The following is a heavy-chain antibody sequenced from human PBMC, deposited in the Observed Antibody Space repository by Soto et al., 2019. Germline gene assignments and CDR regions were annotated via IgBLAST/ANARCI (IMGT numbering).Heavy chain of an antibody. CDR2: IIPIFGTA. Sequence: QVQLVQSGAEVKKPGSSVKVSCKASGGTFSSYAISWVRQAAGQGLEWMGGIIPIFGTANYAQKFQGRVTITADESTSTAYMELSSLRSEDTAVYYCARLGRVVAANGGPSDYWGQGTLVTVSS. D-gene: IGHD2-15*01. J-gene: IGHJ4*02. CDR1: GGTFSSYA. V-gene: IGHV1-69*01. CDR3: ARLGRVVAANGGPSDY.